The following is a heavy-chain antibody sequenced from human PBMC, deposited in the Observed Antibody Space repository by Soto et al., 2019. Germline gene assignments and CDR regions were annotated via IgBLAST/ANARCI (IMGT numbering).Heavy chain of an antibody. J-gene: IGHJ6*02. CDR3: ASYPKYSYDSSGYDMDV. D-gene: IGHD3-22*01. CDR1: GYTFTSYD. V-gene: IGHV1-8*01. Sequence: QVQLVQSGAEVKKPGASVKVSCKASGYTFTSYDINWVRQATGQGLEWMGWMNPNSGNTGYAQKFQGRVTMTRNTSISTAYMELSSLRSEDTAVYSCASYPKYSYDSSGYDMDVWGQGTTVTVSS. CDR2: MNPNSGNT.